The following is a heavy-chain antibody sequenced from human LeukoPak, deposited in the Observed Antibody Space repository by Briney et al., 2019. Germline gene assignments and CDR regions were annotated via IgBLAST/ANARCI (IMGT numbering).Heavy chain of an antibody. CDR2: IYYSGTT. Sequence: PSETLSLTCTVSAGSITCGSPYWGWIRQSPGKGLEWIATIYYSGTTHYNPSLKSRVTISVDTSKNQFSLRLRSVTAADTAVYYCAGARLELLFGPHDAFDIWGQGTMVTVSS. V-gene: IGHV4-39*07. J-gene: IGHJ3*02. CDR1: AGSITCGSPY. D-gene: IGHD1-26*01. CDR3: AGARLELLFGPHDAFDI.